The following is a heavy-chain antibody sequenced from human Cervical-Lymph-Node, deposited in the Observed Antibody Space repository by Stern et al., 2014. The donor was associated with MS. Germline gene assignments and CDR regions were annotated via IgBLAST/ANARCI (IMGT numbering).Heavy chain of an antibody. CDR1: GFTFSSYD. CDR3: ARVSSYDSSGYYTGYYFDY. V-gene: IGHV3-13*01. Sequence: EVQLVQSGGGLVQPGGSLRLSCAASGFTFSSYDMHWVRQATGKGLEWVSAIGTAGDKYYPGSVKGRFTISRENAKNSLYLQMNSLRAGDTAVYYCARVSSYDSSGYYTGYYFDYWGQGTLVTVSS. D-gene: IGHD3-22*01. CDR2: IGTAGDK. J-gene: IGHJ4*02.